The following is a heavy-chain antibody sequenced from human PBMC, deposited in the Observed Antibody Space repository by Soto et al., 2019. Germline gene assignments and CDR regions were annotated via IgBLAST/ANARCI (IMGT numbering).Heavy chain of an antibody. D-gene: IGHD1-26*01. CDR2: IKSKTDGGTT. Sequence: EVQLVESGGGLVKPGGSLRLYCAASRFTFSNAWMSWVRQAPGKGLEWVGRIKSKTDGGTTDYAAPVKGRFTISRDDSKNTLYLQMNSLKTEDTAVYYFTTDPLNSGSYYGLLDYWGQGTLVTVSS. J-gene: IGHJ4*02. CDR3: TTDPLNSGSYYGLLDY. V-gene: IGHV3-15*01. CDR1: RFTFSNAW.